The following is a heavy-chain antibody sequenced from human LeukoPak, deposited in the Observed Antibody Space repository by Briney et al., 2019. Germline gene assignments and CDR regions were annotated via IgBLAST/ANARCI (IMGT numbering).Heavy chain of an antibody. CDR2: MNSNSGNR. J-gene: IGHJ4*01. CDR1: GYTFTSCY. D-gene: IGHD1-26*01. V-gene: IGHV1-8*02. Sequence: AAVKASCKASGYTFTSCYINRVRQATGQGLEWMGWMNSNSGNRCYAQKVQVRGSMTSNTSKSTAYLELSSMRSRDKAAYDCARGGANSAPFAYWGQGTPLTASS. CDR3: ARGGANSAPFAY.